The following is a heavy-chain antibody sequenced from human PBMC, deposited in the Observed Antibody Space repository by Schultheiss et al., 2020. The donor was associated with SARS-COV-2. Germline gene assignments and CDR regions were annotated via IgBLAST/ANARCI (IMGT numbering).Heavy chain of an antibody. CDR3: ARGGSSMGFDY. J-gene: IGHJ4*02. Sequence: ASVKVSCKASGYTFTGYYMHWVRQAPGQGLEWMGWINPNSGNTGYAQKLQGRVTMTTDTSTSTAYMELSSLRSEDTAVYYCARGGSSMGFDYWGQGTLVTVSS. CDR1: GYTFTGYY. CDR2: INPNSGNT. V-gene: IGHV1-8*02. D-gene: IGHD1-26*01.